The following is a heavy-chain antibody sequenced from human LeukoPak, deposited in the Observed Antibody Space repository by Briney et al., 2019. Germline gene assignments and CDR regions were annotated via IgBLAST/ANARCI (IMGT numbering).Heavy chain of an antibody. D-gene: IGHD2-15*01. V-gene: IGHV1-2*02. CDR1: GYTFTGYY. J-gene: IGHJ6*03. Sequence: GASVKVSCKASGYTFTGYYMHWVRQAPGQGLEWMGWINPNSGGTNYAQKFQGRVIMTRDTSISTAYMELSRLRSDDTAVYYCAREAVVAATFYYYYYMDVWGKGTTVTVSS. CDR3: AREAVVAATFYYYYYMDV. CDR2: INPNSGGT.